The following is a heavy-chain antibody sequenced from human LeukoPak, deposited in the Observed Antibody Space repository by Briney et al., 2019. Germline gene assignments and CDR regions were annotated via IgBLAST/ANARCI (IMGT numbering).Heavy chain of an antibody. D-gene: IGHD6-6*01. CDR2: ISYDGSNK. V-gene: IGHV3-30-3*01. J-gene: IGHJ5*02. CDR3: AKGLVSPIDWFDP. CDR1: GFTFSSYA. Sequence: GGSLRLSCAASGFTFSSYAMHWVRQAPGKGLEWVAVISYDGSNKYYADSVKGRFTISRDNSKNTLYLQMNSLRAEDTAVYYCAKGLVSPIDWFDPWGQGTLVTVSS.